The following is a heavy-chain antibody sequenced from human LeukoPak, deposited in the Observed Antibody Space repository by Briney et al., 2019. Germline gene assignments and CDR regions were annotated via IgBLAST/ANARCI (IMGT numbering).Heavy chain of an antibody. CDR2: MNPNSGNT. CDR1: GYTFTSYD. J-gene: IGHJ3*02. D-gene: IGHD3-22*01. V-gene: IGHV1-8*01. CDR3: ARVWAYYYDSSGYYPHDAFDI. Sequence: ASVKVSCKASGYTFTSYDINWVRQATGQGLEWMGWMNPNSGNTGYAQKFQGRVTMTRNTSISTAYMELSSLRFEDTAVYYCARVWAYYYDSSGYYPHDAFDIWGQGTMVTVSS.